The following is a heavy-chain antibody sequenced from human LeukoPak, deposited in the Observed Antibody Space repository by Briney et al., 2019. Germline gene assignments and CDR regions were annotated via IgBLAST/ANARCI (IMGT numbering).Heavy chain of an antibody. CDR3: AGGPYYDSSGYLPNYYGMDV. Sequence: PGGSLRLSCAASGFTVSSNYMSWVRQAPGKGLEWVSVIYSGTNTYYADSVKGRFTISRDNSKNTLYLQMNTLRAEDTAVYYCAGGPYYDSSGYLPNYYGMDVWGQGTTVTVSS. D-gene: IGHD3-22*01. V-gene: IGHV3-53*01. CDR1: GFTVSSNY. J-gene: IGHJ6*02. CDR2: IYSGTNT.